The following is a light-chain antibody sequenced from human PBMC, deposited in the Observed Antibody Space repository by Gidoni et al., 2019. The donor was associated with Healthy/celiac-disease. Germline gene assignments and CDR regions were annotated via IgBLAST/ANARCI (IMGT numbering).Light chain of an antibody. V-gene: IGKV3-20*01. CDR2: GAS. J-gene: IGKJ2*01. Sequence: EIVLTQSPGTLSLSPGYRATLSCRASQSVSSSYLAWYQQKPGQAPSLLIYGASSRATGIPDRFSGSGSVTDFTLTISRLEPADFAVYYCQQYGSSPYTFXPXTKLEIK. CDR1: QSVSSSY. CDR3: QQYGSSPYT.